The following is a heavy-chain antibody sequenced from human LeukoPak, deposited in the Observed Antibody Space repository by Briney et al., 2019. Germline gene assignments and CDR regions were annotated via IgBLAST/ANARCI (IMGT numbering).Heavy chain of an antibody. Sequence: ASVKVSCKASGYTFTSYAMNWVRQAPGQGLEWMGWINTNTGNPTYAQGLTGRFVFSLDTSVSTAYLQISGLKAEDTAVYYCYLAYYYDSSGYYFAYWGQGTLVTVSS. CDR1: GYTFTSYA. J-gene: IGHJ4*02. D-gene: IGHD3-22*01. CDR2: INTNTGNP. V-gene: IGHV7-4-1*02. CDR3: YLAYYYDSSGYYFAY.